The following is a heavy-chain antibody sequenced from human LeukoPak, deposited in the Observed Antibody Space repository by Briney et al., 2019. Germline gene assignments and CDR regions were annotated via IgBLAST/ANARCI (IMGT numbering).Heavy chain of an antibody. Sequence: SVKVSCKASGGTFSSYAISWVRQAPGQGLEWMGRIIPIVGIANYAQKFQGRVTITADKSTSTAYMELSSLRSEDTAVYDCARENYGEGGAFDIWGQGTMVTVSS. CDR1: GGTFSSYA. CDR3: ARENYGEGGAFDI. V-gene: IGHV1-69*04. CDR2: IIPIVGIA. J-gene: IGHJ3*02. D-gene: IGHD3-16*01.